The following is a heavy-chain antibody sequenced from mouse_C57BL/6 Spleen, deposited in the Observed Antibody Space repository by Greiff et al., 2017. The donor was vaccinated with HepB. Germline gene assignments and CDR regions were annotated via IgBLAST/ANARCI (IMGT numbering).Heavy chain of an antibody. J-gene: IGHJ4*01. Sequence: VQLQQSGAELVRPGTSVKMSCKASGYTFTNYWIGWAKQRPGHGLEWIGDIYPGGGYTNYNEKFKGKATLTADKSSSTAYMQFSSLTSEDSAIYYCARRGTVAMDYWGQGTSVTVSS. V-gene: IGHV1-63*01. CDR3: ARRGTVAMDY. CDR2: IYPGGGYT. D-gene: IGHD1-1*01. CDR1: GYTFTNYW.